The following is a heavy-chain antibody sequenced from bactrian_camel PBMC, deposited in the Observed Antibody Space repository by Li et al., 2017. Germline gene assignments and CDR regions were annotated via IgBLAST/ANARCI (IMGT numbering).Heavy chain of an antibody. D-gene: IGHD7*01. CDR1: GFDFEDYT. CDR2: INSGASST. Sequence: DVQLVESGGGLVQPGGSLRLSCVASGFDFEDYTMSWVRQATGKGLEWVSAINSGASSTYYADSVKGRFTISRDNAKNTLYLQLNSLKTEDTAMYYCCNWDGPARDVPLPQGDQGTQVTVS. J-gene: IGHJ4*01. V-gene: IGHV3S31*01.